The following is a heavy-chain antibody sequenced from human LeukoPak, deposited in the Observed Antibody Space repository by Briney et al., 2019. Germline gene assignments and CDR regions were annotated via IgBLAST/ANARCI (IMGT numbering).Heavy chain of an antibody. Sequence: QPGGSLRLSCAASGFTFSSYAMSWVRQAPGKGLEWVSAISGSGGTIYYADSVKGRFTISRDNSKKTLYLQMNSVRAEDTAIYYCAKESRSIVVVITSDALDIWGQGTMVTVSS. V-gene: IGHV3-23*01. CDR2: ISGSGGTI. J-gene: IGHJ3*02. CDR1: GFTFSSYA. D-gene: IGHD3-22*01. CDR3: AKESRSIVVVITSDALDI.